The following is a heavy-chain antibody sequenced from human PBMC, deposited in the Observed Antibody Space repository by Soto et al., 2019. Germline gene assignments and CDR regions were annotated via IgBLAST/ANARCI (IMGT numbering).Heavy chain of an antibody. D-gene: IGHD3-10*01. CDR3: ARRGVERLLWFGELLSWFDP. CDR2: IYYSGST. V-gene: IGHV4-39*01. Sequence: PSETLSLTCTVSGGSISSSSYYWGWIRQPPGKGLEWIGSIYYSGSTYYNPSLKSRVTISVDTSKNQFSLKLSSVTAADTAVYYCARRGVERLLWFGELLSWFDPWGRGTLVTVSS. J-gene: IGHJ5*02. CDR1: GGSISSSSYY.